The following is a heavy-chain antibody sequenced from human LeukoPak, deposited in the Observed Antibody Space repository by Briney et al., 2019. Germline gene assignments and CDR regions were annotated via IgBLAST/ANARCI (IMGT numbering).Heavy chain of an antibody. CDR1: GFTFSYYS. CDR2: INSISGEI. CDR3: ARDHDYAFDY. Sequence: GGSLRLSCVASGFTFSYYSMNWVRQAPGKGLEWVSYINSISGEIWYADSAKGRFTISRDDAKNSLYLQMNSLRDEDTAVYYCARDHDYAFDYWGQGTLVTVSS. J-gene: IGHJ4*02. D-gene: IGHD4-17*01. V-gene: IGHV3-48*02.